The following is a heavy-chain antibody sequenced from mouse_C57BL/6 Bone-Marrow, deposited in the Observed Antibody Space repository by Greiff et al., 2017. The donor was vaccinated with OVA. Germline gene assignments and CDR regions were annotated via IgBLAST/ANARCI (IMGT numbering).Heavy chain of an antibody. CDR2: IDPSDSYT. J-gene: IGHJ4*01. CDR3: ARWRDSNYASYYAMDY. V-gene: IGHV1-50*01. D-gene: IGHD2-5*01. CDR1: GYTFTSYW. Sequence: QVHVKQPGAELVKPGASVKLSCKASGYTFTSYWMQWVKQRPGQGLEWIGEIDPSDSYTNYNQKFKGKATLTVDTSSSTAYMQLSSLTSEDSAVYYCARWRDSNYASYYAMDYWGQGTSVTVSS.